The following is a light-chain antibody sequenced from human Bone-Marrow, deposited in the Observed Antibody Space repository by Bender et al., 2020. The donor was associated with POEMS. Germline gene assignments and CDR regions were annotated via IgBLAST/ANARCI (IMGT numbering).Light chain of an antibody. CDR2: EGS. V-gene: IGLV2-14*01. CDR1: SSDVGGYNF. CDR3: SSYTSSFTLCV. J-gene: IGLJ1*01. Sequence: QSALTQPASVSGSPGQSITISCTGTSSDVGGYNFVSWYQQHPGKAPKLIIYEGSKRPSGVSNRFSGSKSVNTASLTISGLQAEDEADYYCSSYTSSFTLCVFGSGTTVTVL.